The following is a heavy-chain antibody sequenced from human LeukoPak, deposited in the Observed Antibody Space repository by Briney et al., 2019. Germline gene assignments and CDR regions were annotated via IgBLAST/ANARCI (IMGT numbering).Heavy chain of an antibody. Sequence: ASVKVPCKASGYTFTGYYMHWVRQAPGQGLEWMGWINPNSGGTNYAQKFQGRVTMTRDTSISTAYMELSRLRSDDTAVYYCARELERPFWFDPWGQGTLVTVSS. V-gene: IGHV1-2*02. CDR2: INPNSGGT. CDR3: ARELERPFWFDP. J-gene: IGHJ5*02. CDR1: GYTFTGYY. D-gene: IGHD1-1*01.